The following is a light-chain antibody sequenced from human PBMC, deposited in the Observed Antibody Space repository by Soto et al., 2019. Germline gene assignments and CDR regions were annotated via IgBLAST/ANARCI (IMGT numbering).Light chain of an antibody. V-gene: IGLV1-36*01. Sequence: QSVLTQPPSASGTPGQRVTISCSGSSSNIGSNTVNWYQQLPGKAPKLLIYYDDLLPSGVSDRFSGSKSGTSASLAISGLQSEDEDDYYCAAWDDSLNGVVFGGGTKLTVL. CDR3: AAWDDSLNGVV. CDR2: YDD. J-gene: IGLJ2*01. CDR1: SSNIGSNT.